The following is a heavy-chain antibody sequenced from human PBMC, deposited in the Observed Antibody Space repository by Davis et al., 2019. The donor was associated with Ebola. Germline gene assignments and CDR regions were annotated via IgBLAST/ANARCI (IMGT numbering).Heavy chain of an antibody. CDR1: GFTFSSYA. V-gene: IGHV3-30*04. CDR3: ARDGYYDILTGYPDWYFDL. CDR2: ISYDGSNK. J-gene: IGHJ2*01. Sequence: GESLKISCAASGFTFSSYAMHWVRQAPGKGLEWVAVISYDGSNKYYADSVKGRFTISRDNSKNTLYLQMNSLRAEDTAVYYCARDGYYDILTGYPDWYFDLWGRGTLVTVSS. D-gene: IGHD3-9*01.